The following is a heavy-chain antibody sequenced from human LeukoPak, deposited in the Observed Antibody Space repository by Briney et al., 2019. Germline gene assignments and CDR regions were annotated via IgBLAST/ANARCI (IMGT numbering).Heavy chain of an antibody. V-gene: IGHV3-23*01. D-gene: IGHD3-22*01. Sequence: HPGGSLRLSCAASGFTFSSYAMSWVRQAPGKGLEWVSTISGSGGSTYYADSVKGRFTISRDNSKNTLYLQMNSLRAEDMAVYYCAKVPVRSYYDRSSYYLESDYWGQGTLVTVSS. J-gene: IGHJ4*02. CDR2: ISGSGGST. CDR3: AKVPVRSYYDRSSYYLESDY. CDR1: GFTFSSYA.